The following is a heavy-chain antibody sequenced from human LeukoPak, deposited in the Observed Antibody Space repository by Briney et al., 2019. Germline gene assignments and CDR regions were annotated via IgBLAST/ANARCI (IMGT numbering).Heavy chain of an antibody. CDR1: GVSISSYD. Sequence: SETLSLTCTVSGVSISSYDWSWIRQPPGKGLEWIGYIYYSGSTNYNPSLKSRVNISVDTSKNQFSLKLSSVTAADTAVYYCATYYYDSSGYYWFDYGGQGTLVTVSS. V-gene: IGHV4-59*12. CDR2: IYYSGST. J-gene: IGHJ4*02. D-gene: IGHD3-22*01. CDR3: ATYYYDSSGYYWFDY.